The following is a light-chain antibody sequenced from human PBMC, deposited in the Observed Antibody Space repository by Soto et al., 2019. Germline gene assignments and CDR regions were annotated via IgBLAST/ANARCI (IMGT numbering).Light chain of an antibody. CDR1: SNDVGGYNY. CDR3: SSHSATSPYV. V-gene: IGLV2-14*01. CDR2: EVS. J-gene: IGLJ1*01. Sequence: QSALTPPASVSGSPGQSITISCTGTSNDVGGYNYVSWYQQQPGKAPKLIIYEVSHRPSGISNRFSGSKSGNTASLTISGLHVEDEADYYCSSHSATSPYVFGTGTKVTVL.